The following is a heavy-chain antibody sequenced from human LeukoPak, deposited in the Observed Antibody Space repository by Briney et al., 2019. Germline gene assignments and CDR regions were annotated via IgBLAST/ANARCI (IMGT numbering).Heavy chain of an antibody. CDR3: AKGGSPGYNYNAFDM. CDR1: GLTLSIFE. V-gene: IGHV3-48*03. J-gene: IGHJ3*02. CDR2: ISRSGDIK. Sequence: GGSLRLSCEASGLTLSIFEMKWVRLAPGKGLERVSFISRSGDIKLYADSVKGRFTISRDNPKNSLYLQMNSLRAEDTAVYYCAKGGSPGYNYNAFDMWGQGTMVAVSS. D-gene: IGHD3-22*01.